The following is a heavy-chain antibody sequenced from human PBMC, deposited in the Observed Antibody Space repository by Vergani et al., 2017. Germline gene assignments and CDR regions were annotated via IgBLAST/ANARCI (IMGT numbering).Heavy chain of an antibody. Sequence: EVQLVQCGAEVKKPGATMKISCKVSGYTFTDHYMHWVKQAHGKGLEWMGLVDPEDGETKYAEKFKGRVTIAADTSTDTAHLESSSLGSEDTAVYYCATPQTVTTGGMEVWGQGTTVIVSS. J-gene: IGHJ6*02. CDR3: ATPQTVTTGGMEV. CDR1: GYTFTDHY. D-gene: IGHD4-17*01. CDR2: VDPEDGET. V-gene: IGHV1-69-2*01.